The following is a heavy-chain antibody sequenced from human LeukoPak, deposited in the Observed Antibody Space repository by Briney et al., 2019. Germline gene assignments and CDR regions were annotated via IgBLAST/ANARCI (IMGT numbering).Heavy chain of an antibody. D-gene: IGHD2-2*01. J-gene: IGHJ4*02. CDR3: ARLPNCSSTTCYRGAFDY. V-gene: IGHV4-4*07. Sequence: SETLSLTCTVSGGSISSYYWSWIRQPAGKGLEWIGRIYTSGSTNYNPSPKSRVTISVDTSKNQFSLKLSSVTAADTAVYYCARLPNCSSTTCYRGAFDYWGQGTLVTVSS. CDR1: GGSISSYY. CDR2: IYTSGST.